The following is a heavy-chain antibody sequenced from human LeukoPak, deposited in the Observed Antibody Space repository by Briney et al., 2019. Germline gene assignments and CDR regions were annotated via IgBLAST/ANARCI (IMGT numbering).Heavy chain of an antibody. D-gene: IGHD3-22*01. CDR3: ASGFYYDSGGYSIFFYYGLDV. CDR2: INHSGST. CDR1: GGSFSEYY. J-gene: IGHJ6*02. V-gene: IGHV4-34*01. Sequence: PSETLSLTCAVYGGSFSEYYWSWIRQPPGKGLEWIGEINHSGSTNYNPSLKSRVTISVDTSKNQFSLKLTSVTAADTAVYFCASGFYYDSGGYSIFFYYGLDVWGQGTTVTVSS.